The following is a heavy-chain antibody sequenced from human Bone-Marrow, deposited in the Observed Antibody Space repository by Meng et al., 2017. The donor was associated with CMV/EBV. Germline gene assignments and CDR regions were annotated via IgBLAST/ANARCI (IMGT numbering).Heavy chain of an antibody. CDR3: AKDSLHYGDYDNWFDP. V-gene: IGHV3-53*01. Sequence: GGSLRLSCAASGFTVSSNYMSWVRQAPGKGLEWVSVIYSGGSTYYADSVKGRFTISRDNSKNTLYLQMNSLRAEDTAVYYCAKDSLHYGDYDNWFDPWGQGTLVTVSS. CDR1: GFTVSSNY. CDR2: IYSGGST. J-gene: IGHJ5*02. D-gene: IGHD4-17*01.